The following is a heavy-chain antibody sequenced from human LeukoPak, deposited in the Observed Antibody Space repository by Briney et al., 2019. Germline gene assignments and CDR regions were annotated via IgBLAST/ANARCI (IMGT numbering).Heavy chain of an antibody. CDR1: GGSRSDDY. Sequence: PSETLSLTCSVSGGSRSDDYWSWIRQPPGKALEWIGYINYGGSTNYNPSLKSRVTMSVDTSKNQFSLNLNSVSAADTAVYYCARRRPAPMVNLEEDVQYYMDVWGSGTTVTVSS. CDR3: ARRRPAPMVNLEEDVQYYMDV. CDR2: INYGGST. D-gene: IGHD5-18*01. V-gene: IGHV4-59*08. J-gene: IGHJ6*03.